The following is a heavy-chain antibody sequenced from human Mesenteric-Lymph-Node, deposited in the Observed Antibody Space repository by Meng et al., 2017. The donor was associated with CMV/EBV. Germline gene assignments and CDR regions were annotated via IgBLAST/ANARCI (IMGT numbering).Heavy chain of an antibody. CDR1: GGTFSSYA. Sequence: SVKVSCKASGGTFSSYAISWVRQAPGQGLEWMGRIIPFFGIANYAQKFQGRVTITADKSTSTAYMELSSLRSEDTAVYYCTRDVRRDGYNLGYWGQGTLVTVSS. CDR3: TRDVRRDGYNLGY. V-gene: IGHV1-69*04. D-gene: IGHD5-24*01. CDR2: IIPFFGIA. J-gene: IGHJ4*02.